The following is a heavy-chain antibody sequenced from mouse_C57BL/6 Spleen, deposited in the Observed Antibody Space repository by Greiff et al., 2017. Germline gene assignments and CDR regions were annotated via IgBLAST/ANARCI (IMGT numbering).Heavy chain of an antibody. CDR1: GYSFTGFF. D-gene: IGHD1-1*01. CDR3: ARSVDVFAY. CDR2: INPYNGDT. Sequence: EVQLQESGPELVKPGDSVKISCKASGYSFTGFFMNWVMQSHGKSLEWIGRINPYNGDTFYNQKFKGKATLTVDKSSSTAHMELRSLTSEDSAVYYCARSVDVFAYWGQGTLVTVSA. V-gene: IGHV1-20*01. J-gene: IGHJ3*01.